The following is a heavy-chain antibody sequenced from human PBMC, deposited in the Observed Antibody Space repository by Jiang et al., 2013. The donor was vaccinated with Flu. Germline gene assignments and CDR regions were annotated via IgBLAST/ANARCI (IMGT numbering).Heavy chain of an antibody. CDR2: INQSGST. Sequence: LLKPSETLSLTCAVYGGSFSGYYWSWIRQPPGKGLEWIGEINQSGSTNYNPSLKSRVTISVDTSKNQFSLKLTSVTAADTAVYYCARGQYLGSGSHRHYYMDVWGKGTTVTVSS. J-gene: IGHJ6*03. CDR3: ARGQYLGSGSHRHYYMDV. D-gene: IGHD3-10*01. V-gene: IGHV4-34*01. CDR1: GGSFSGYY.